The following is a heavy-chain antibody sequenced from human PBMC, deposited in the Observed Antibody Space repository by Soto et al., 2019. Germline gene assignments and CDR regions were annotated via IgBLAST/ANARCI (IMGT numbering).Heavy chain of an antibody. D-gene: IGHD2-21*01. CDR2: ISTDNGNT. CDR1: GYSFTSYG. Sequence: QVHLVQSGAEVRKPGASVKVACKASGYSFTSYGISWVRQAPGQGLEWMGGISTDNGNTNYAHNLQGKVSMTIDPSTSTAYMERWSLGSDDTAVYYCARDVPDTSLFFYYYGMDVWGQGTTVTVSS. J-gene: IGHJ6*02. CDR3: ARDVPDTSLFFYYYGMDV. V-gene: IGHV1-18*01.